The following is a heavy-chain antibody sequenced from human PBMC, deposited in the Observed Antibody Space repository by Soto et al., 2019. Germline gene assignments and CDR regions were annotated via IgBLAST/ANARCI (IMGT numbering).Heavy chain of an antibody. Sequence: SETLSLTCTVSGGSISSSSYYWGWIRQPPGKGLEWIGSIYYSGSTYYNPSLKSRVTISVDTSKNQFSLKLSSVTAADTAVYYCARHGYYYGSGSYYQTPSRDYYYMDVWGKGTTVTVSS. CDR3: ARHGYYYGSGSYYQTPSRDYYYMDV. J-gene: IGHJ6*03. CDR2: IYYSGST. D-gene: IGHD3-10*01. CDR1: GGSISSSSYY. V-gene: IGHV4-39*01.